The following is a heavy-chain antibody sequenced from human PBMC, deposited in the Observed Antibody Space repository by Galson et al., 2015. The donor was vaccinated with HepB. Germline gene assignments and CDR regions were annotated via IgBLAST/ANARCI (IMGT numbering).Heavy chain of an antibody. V-gene: IGHV3-48*01. Sequence: SLRLSCASSGSTLSSYSMNWVGQAPGKGLEWVAYISNSGRTIYYADSVKGRFTISRDNAKNSLYLHMNSLRVEDTAVYYCATDEATVIDFFDFWGQGTLVTVSS. CDR1: GSTLSSYS. J-gene: IGHJ4*02. CDR3: ATDEATVIDFFDF. CDR2: ISNSGRTI. D-gene: IGHD3-22*01.